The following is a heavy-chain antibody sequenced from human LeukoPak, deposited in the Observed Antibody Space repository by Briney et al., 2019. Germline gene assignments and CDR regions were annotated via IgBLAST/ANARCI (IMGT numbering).Heavy chain of an antibody. J-gene: IGHJ4*02. CDR3: ARDLALAYLDSSSPPETGYYFDY. CDR1: GFTFSSYG. D-gene: IGHD6-6*01. V-gene: IGHV3-33*01. Sequence: GGSLRLSCAASGFTFSSYGMHWVRQAPGKGLEWVAVIWYDGSNKYYADSVKGRFTISRDNSKNTLYLQMNSLRAEDMAVYYCARDLALAYLDSSSPPETGYYFDYWGQGTLVTVSS. CDR2: IWYDGSNK.